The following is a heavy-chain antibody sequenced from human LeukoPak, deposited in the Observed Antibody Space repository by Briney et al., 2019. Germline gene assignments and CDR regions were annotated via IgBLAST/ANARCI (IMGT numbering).Heavy chain of an antibody. D-gene: IGHD3-16*02. CDR3: ERRDSYLPY. V-gene: IGHV3-23*01. CDR1: GFTFTNYA. Sequence: QTGGSLRLFCAASGFTFTNYAMSWVRQAPGKGLEWVSGISDVEKIPYYPDSVKGRFTISRDNSKKTVYLQMNNLRAEDTAVYFCERRDSYLPYWGQGIPVTVSS. J-gene: IGHJ4*02. CDR2: ISDVEKIP.